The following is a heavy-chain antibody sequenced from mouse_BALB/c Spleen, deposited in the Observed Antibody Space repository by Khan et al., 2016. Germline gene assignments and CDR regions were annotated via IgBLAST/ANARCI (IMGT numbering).Heavy chain of an antibody. D-gene: IGHD1-2*01. J-gene: IGHJ2*01. Sequence: VQLKESGPGLVKPSQSLSLTCTVTGYSITSDYAWNWIRQFPGNKLEWMGYISYSGSTNYNPSLKSRISITRDTSKNQFFLQLNSVTTEDTATYYCARTARIKYWGQGTTLTVSS. CDR3: ARTARIKY. CDR2: ISYSGST. CDR1: GYSITSDYA. V-gene: IGHV3-2*02.